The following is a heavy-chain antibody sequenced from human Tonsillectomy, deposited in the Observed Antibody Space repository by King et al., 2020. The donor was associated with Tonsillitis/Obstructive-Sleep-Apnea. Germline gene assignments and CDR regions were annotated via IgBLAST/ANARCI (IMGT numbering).Heavy chain of an antibody. CDR1: GFPFTSYA. J-gene: IGHJ2*01. Sequence: VQLVESGSELKKPGAPVKVSCKASGFPFTSYAMNWVRQAPGQGLEWMGWINTNTGNPTYAQGFTGRFVFSLDTSVSTAYLQISSLKAEDTAVYYCARNYGDYVAPDWYFDLWGRGTLVTVSS. V-gene: IGHV7-4-1*02. CDR3: ARNYGDYVAPDWYFDL. CDR2: INTNTGNP. D-gene: IGHD4-17*01.